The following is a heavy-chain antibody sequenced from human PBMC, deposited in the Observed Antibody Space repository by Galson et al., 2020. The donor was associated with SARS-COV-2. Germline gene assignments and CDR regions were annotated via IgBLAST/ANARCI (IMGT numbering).Heavy chain of an antibody. CDR3: VRDREGDRNGRDV. CDR1: GFTFSNYW. D-gene: IGHD3-16*01. J-gene: IGHJ6*02. V-gene: IGHV3-7*01. Sequence: GESLQISCAASGFTFSNYWMSWVRQAPGEGLEWVANTKEDGTKTYYADSVRGRFTISRDNAKNSLQQEMNSMRVDDSAIYYCVRDREGDRNGRDVWGQGTTVTVFS. CDR2: TKEDGTKT.